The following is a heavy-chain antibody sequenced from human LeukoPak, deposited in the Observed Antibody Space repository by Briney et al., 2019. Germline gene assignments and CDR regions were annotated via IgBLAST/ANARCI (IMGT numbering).Heavy chain of an antibody. CDR1: GGSFSGYY. V-gene: IGHV4-34*01. D-gene: IGHD2-2*02. CDR2: INHSGST. Sequence: PSETLSLTCAVYGGSFSGYYWSWIRQPPGKGLEWIGEINHSGSTNYNPSLKSRVTISVDTYKHQFSLKLSSVTAADTAVYYCARGPWDVVVPAAIGYFDYWGQGTLVTVSS. J-gene: IGHJ4*02. CDR3: ARGPWDVVVPAAIGYFDY.